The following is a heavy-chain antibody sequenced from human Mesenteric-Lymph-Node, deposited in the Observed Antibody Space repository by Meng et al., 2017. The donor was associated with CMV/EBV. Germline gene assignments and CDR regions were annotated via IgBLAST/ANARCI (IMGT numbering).Heavy chain of an antibody. CDR2: INHSGNT. J-gene: IGHJ5*02. Sequence: SETLSLTCAVYSGSFTDYYWSWIRQPPGKGLEWIGEINHSGNTNYNPSLRSRVTISVDTSKIQFSLNLNSVTAADTAVYYCARTHYGSGSSHFDPWGQGTPVTVSS. D-gene: IGHD3-10*01. V-gene: IGHV4-34*01. CDR1: SGSFTDYY. CDR3: ARTHYGSGSSHFDP.